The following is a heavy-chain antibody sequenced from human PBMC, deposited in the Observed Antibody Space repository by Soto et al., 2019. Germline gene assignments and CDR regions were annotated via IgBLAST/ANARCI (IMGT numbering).Heavy chain of an antibody. CDR1: GFTFSSYA. J-gene: IGHJ4*02. Sequence: GGSLRLSCAASGFTFSSYAMSWVRQAPGKGLEWVSAISGSGGSTYYTDSVKGRFTISRDNSKNTLYLQMNSLRAEDTAVYYCAKDRDWNYVPFDYWGQGTLVTVSS. V-gene: IGHV3-23*01. CDR2: ISGSGGST. D-gene: IGHD1-7*01. CDR3: AKDRDWNYVPFDY.